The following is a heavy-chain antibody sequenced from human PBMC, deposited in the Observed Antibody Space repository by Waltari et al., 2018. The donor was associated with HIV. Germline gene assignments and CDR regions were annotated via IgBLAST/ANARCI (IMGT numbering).Heavy chain of an antibody. CDR2: INPSGGSK. CDR3: ARDRPWGDKQVDY. J-gene: IGHJ4*02. D-gene: IGHD2-21*02. CDR1: GYTFTSYY. V-gene: IGHV1-46*03. Sequence: QVQLVQSGAAVKKPGASVKVSCKASGYTFTSYYTHWVRQAPGQGLEWMGIINPSGGSKSYAQKFQGRVTMTRDTSTSTVYMELSSLRSEDTAVYYCARDRPWGDKQVDYWGQGTLVTVSS.